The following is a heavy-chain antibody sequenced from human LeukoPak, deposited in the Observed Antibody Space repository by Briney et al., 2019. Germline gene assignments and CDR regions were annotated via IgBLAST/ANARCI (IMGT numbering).Heavy chain of an antibody. CDR2: ISSSSSYK. D-gene: IGHD3-10*01. CDR3: ERDISGNYFDY. Sequence: GGSLRLSCAASGFTFSDYYMSWIRQAPGKGLEWVLYISSSSSYKNYADSVKGRFTISRDNAKNSLYLQMNSLRAEDTAVYYCERDISGNYFDYWGQGTLVTVSS. CDR1: GFTFSDYY. V-gene: IGHV3-11*05. J-gene: IGHJ4*02.